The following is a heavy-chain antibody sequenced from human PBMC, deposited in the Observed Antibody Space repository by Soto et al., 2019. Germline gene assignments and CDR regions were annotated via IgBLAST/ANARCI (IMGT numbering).Heavy chain of an antibody. CDR3: AKGGAAAGSWFDP. J-gene: IGHJ5*02. V-gene: IGHV3-48*01. Sequence: GGSLRLSCAASGFNFGAYSMNWVRQAPGKGLEWISYISGSGSPITYADSVKGRFTISRDNSKNTLYLQMNSLRAEDTAVYYCAKGGAAAGSWFDPWGQGTLVTVSS. CDR2: ISGSGSPI. D-gene: IGHD6-13*01. CDR1: GFNFGAYS.